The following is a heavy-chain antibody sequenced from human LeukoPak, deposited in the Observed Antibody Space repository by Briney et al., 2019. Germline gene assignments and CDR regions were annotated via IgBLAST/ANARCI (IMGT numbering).Heavy chain of an antibody. J-gene: IGHJ5*02. Sequence: PGGSLRLSCAASGFTVSSNCMSWVRQAPGKGLKWVSVIYSGGSTYYADSVKGRFTISRDNSKNTLYLQMNSLRAEDTAVYYCASRATVTTDRFWFDPWGQGTLVTVSS. CDR3: ASRATVTTDRFWFDP. D-gene: IGHD4-11*01. CDR1: GFTVSSNC. V-gene: IGHV3-53*01. CDR2: IYSGGST.